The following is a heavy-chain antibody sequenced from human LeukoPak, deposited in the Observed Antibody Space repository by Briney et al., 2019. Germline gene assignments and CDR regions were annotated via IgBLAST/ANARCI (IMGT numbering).Heavy chain of an antibody. V-gene: IGHV1-24*01. D-gene: IGHD6-13*01. CDR2: FDPEDGET. CDR1: GYTLTELS. Sequence: ASVKVSCKVSGYTLTELSMHWVRQAPGKGLEWMGGFDPEDGETIYAQKFQGRVTMTEDTSTDTAYMELSSLRSEDTAVYYCTTDGKQLVRRFDYWGQGTLVTVSS. CDR3: TTDGKQLVRRFDY. J-gene: IGHJ4*02.